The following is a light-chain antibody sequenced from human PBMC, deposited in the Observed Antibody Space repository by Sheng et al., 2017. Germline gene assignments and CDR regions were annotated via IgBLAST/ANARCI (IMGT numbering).Light chain of an antibody. J-gene: IGKJ2*01. V-gene: IGKV3-11*01. CDR3: QQRSSWLPFT. CDR2: DAS. Sequence: EIVLTQSPATLSLSPGEGATLSCRASQSVDNYLAWYQQKPDQPPRLLIYDASTRATGIPARFSGSGSGTDFTLTITSLEAEDFALYFCQQRSSWLPFTFGQGTKLEI. CDR1: QSVDNY.